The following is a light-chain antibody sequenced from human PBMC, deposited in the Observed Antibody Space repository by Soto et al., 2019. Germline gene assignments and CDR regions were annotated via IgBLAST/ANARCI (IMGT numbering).Light chain of an antibody. CDR3: CSYTSSRTYV. CDR1: SSDVGACIY. CDR2: EVT. V-gene: IGLV2-14*01. Sequence: QSVLTQPASVSGSPGQSTTISCTGTSSDVGACIYVSWYQHHPGKAPKVMIYEVTNRPSGVSDRFSGSKSGNTASLTISGLQAEDEADYYCCSYTSSRTYVFGTGTKVT. J-gene: IGLJ1*01.